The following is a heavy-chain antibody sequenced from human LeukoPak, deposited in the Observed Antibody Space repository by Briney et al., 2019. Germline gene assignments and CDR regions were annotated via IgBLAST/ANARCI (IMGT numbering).Heavy chain of an antibody. J-gene: IGHJ4*02. CDR2: ISGSGAST. D-gene: IGHD3-22*01. V-gene: IGHV3-23*01. CDR1: GFTFSSHA. Sequence: GGSLRLSCAASGFTFSSHAMSWVRQAPGKGLEWVSTISGSGASTYYADSVKGRFTISRDNSKNTLFLQMNSLRAEDTAVYHCAKGGGNYYDSSGYYNYFDYWGQGTLVTVSS. CDR3: AKGGGNYYDSSGYYNYFDY.